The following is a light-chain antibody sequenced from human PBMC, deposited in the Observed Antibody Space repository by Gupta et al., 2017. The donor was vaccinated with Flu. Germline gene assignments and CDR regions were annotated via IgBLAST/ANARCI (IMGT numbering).Light chain of an antibody. J-gene: IGKJ4*01. V-gene: IGKV3-15*01. CDR2: GAS. CDR3: QQYRT. CDR1: QSVSSN. Sequence: MTQSPATLSVSPGERATLSCRASQSVSSNLAWYQQKPGQAPRLLIYGASTRATGIPARFSGSGSGTEFTLTISSLQSEDFAVYYCQQYRTFGGGTKVEIK.